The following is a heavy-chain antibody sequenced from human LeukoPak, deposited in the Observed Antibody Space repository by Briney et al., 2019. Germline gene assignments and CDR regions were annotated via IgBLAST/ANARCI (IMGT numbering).Heavy chain of an antibody. Sequence: PGGSLRLSCAAAGCTLSKHWMNWVRQAPGKGLECVAIINQDGREKYYVNSVKGRFTISRDNPKNSLYLQMTSLRVQDTAVYYCARHPSSSPPYFSYYFYMDVWGKGTTVTVSS. D-gene: IGHD6-6*01. CDR1: GCTLSKHW. CDR3: ARHPSSSPPYFSYYFYMDV. J-gene: IGHJ6*03. V-gene: IGHV3-7*01. CDR2: INQDGREK.